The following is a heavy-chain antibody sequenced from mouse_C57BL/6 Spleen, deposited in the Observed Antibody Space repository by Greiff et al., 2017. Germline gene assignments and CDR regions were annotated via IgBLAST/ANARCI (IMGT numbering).Heavy chain of an antibody. J-gene: IGHJ3*01. CDR2: IRLKSDNYAT. CDR1: GFTFSNYW. D-gene: IGHD1-1*01. CDR3: TGGITTVGAY. Sequence: EVHLVESGGGLVQPGGSMKLSCVASGFTFSNYWMNWVRQSPEKGLEWVAQIRLKSDNYATHYAESVKGRFTISRDDSKSSVCLQMNNLRAEDTGIYYCTGGITTVGAYWGQGTLVTVSA. V-gene: IGHV6-3*01.